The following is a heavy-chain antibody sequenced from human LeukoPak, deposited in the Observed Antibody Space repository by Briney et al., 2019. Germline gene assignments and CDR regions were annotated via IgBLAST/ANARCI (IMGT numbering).Heavy chain of an antibody. CDR1: GYTFTSYD. V-gene: IGHV1-8*01. D-gene: IGHD2-21*01. CDR3: AREFRVVAPTQGDDY. J-gene: IGHJ4*02. Sequence: ASVKVSCKASGYTFTSYDINWVRQATGQGLEWMGLVNPNSGNTGYAQKFQGRVTMTRNTSMNTAYMELSSLRSEDTAVYYCAREFRVVAPTQGDDYWGQGTLVTVSS. CDR2: VNPNSGNT.